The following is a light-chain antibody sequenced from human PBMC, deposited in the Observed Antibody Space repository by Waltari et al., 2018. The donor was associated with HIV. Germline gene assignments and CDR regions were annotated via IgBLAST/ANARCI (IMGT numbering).Light chain of an antibody. CDR1: QSISSY. CDR2: GVS. CDR3: QQSYSTPWA. J-gene: IGKJ1*01. V-gene: IGKV1-39*01. Sequence: DIQMTQSPSSLSASVGDKVTITCRASQSISSYLNWYQQKPGKAPKLLIYGVSSLQSGVPSRFSGGGSGTEFTLTINSLQPEDFATYYCQQSYSTPWAFGQGTKVEI.